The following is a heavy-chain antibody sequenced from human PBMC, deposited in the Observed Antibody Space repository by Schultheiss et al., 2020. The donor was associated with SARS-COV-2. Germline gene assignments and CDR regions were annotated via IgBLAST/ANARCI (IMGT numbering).Heavy chain of an antibody. CDR3: ARDSRDPSKQWTRELDV. J-gene: IGHJ6*02. CDR1: GYTFTGYF. Sequence: ASVKVSCKASGYTFTGYFMHWVRQAPGQGLEWMGWINPNSGGTNYAQEFQGRVTMTRDTSISTAYMELSRLRSDDTAVYYCARDSRDPSKQWTRELDVWGQGTTVTVSS. D-gene: IGHD6-19*01. V-gene: IGHV1-2*02. CDR2: INPNSGGT.